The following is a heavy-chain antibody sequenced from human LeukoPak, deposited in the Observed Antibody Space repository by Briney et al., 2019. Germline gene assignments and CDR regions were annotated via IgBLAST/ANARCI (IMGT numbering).Heavy chain of an antibody. CDR1: GFTFSSYW. Sequence: GGSLRLSCAASGFTFSSYWMHWVRHAPGKGLVWVSRINSDGSSTSYADSVKGRFTISRDNAKNTLYLQMNSLRAEDTAVYYCARAKRTVTIPYYYYGMDVWGQGTTVTVSS. J-gene: IGHJ6*02. CDR3: ARAKRTVTIPYYYYGMDV. V-gene: IGHV3-74*01. CDR2: INSDGSST. D-gene: IGHD4-17*01.